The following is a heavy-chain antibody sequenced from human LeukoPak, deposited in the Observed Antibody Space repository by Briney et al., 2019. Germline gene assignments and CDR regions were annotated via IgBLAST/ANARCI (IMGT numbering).Heavy chain of an antibody. CDR3: ARDHRRDGYKNY. CDR2: ISSSSSYI. V-gene: IGHV3-21*01. J-gene: IGHJ4*02. Sequence: KSGGSLRLSCAASGFTFSSYSMNWVRQAPGKGLEWVSSISSSSSYIYYADSVKGRFTISRDNAKNSLYLQMNSLRAEDTAVYYCARDHRRDGYKNYWGQGTLVTVSS. CDR1: GFTFSSYS. D-gene: IGHD5-24*01.